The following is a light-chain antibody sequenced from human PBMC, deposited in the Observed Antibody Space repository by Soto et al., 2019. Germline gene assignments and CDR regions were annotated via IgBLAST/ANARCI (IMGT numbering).Light chain of an antibody. CDR1: QSVATR. CDR3: QHYQVGQPIA. V-gene: IGKV3-20*01. J-gene: IGKJ5*01. Sequence: EIVMTQSPATLPVSPGERATLSCRASQSVATRLAWYQHKTGQAPSLLMSGASSRATGIPDRFSGSGSETDFTLTISRLEPEDFALYYCQHYQVGQPIAFGRGTRLEIK. CDR2: GAS.